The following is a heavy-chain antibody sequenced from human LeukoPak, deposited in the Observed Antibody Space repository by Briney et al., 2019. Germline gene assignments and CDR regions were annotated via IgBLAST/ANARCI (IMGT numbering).Heavy chain of an antibody. CDR1: GGSISSGSYY. CDR2: INHSGST. Sequence: SQTLSLTCTVSGGSISSGSYYWSWIRQPPGKGLEWIGEINHSGSTNYNPSLKSRVTISVDTSKNQFSLKLSSVTAADTAVYYCARLLGRGYFYVWGQGPLVTVSS. CDR3: ARLLGRGYFYV. D-gene: IGHD3-22*01. V-gene: IGHV4-39*01. J-gene: IGHJ4*02.